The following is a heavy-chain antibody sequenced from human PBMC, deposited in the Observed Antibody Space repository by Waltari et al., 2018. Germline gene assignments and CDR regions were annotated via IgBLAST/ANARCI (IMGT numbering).Heavy chain of an antibody. J-gene: IGHJ4*02. CDR1: GGPFSSYA. CDR2: IIPIFGTA. D-gene: IGHD3-22*01. CDR3: ARGQGGYYDSSGLLDY. Sequence: QVQLVQSGAEVKKPGSSVKVSCKASGGPFSSYAISWVRQAPGQGLEWMGGIIPIFGTANYAQKFQGRVTITTDESTSTAYMELSSLRSEDTAVYYCARGQGGYYDSSGLLDYWGQGTLVTVSS. V-gene: IGHV1-69*05.